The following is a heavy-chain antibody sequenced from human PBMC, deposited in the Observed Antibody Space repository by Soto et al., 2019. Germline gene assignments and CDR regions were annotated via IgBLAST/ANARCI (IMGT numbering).Heavy chain of an antibody. V-gene: IGHV1-18*01. CDR3: VMVDNYVTPTPQDV. CDR2: ISPYTGNT. D-gene: IGHD3-16*01. J-gene: IGHJ6*02. CDR1: GYIFVNYG. Sequence: QVQLVQSGDEVKKPGASVKVSCKASGYIFVNYGIAWVRQAPGQGLEWMGWISPYTGNTHSATKVQGRLTMTTDTSTGPAYQDLGSLTSDDTAVYYCVMVDNYVTPTPQDVWGQGTTVTVSS.